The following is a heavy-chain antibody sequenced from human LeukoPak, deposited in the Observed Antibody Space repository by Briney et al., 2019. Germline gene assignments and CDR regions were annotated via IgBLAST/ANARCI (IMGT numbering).Heavy chain of an antibody. D-gene: IGHD3-3*01. Sequence: ASETLSLTCIVSGGSTSGGNYYWGWIRQPPGKGLEWIGSIYDTGSTFYNPSLKSRVIISVDTSKNQFSLKLSSVTAADTAVYYCQSRFLEWLLDYWGQGTLVTVSS. V-gene: IGHV4-39*01. CDR3: QSRFLEWLLDY. J-gene: IGHJ4*02. CDR1: GGSTSGGNYY. CDR2: IYDTGST.